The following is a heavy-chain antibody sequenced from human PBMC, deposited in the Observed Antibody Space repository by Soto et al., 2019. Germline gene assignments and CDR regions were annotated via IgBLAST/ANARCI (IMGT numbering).Heavy chain of an antibody. CDR3: ARVPTRSGLYYFDY. Sequence: EVQLVESGGGLVQPGGSLRLSCAASGFTVSSNYMSWVRQAPGKGLEWGSVIYSGGRTYYADSVKGRFTISRDNSKNTLYLQMNSLRAEDTAVYYCARVPTRSGLYYFDYWGQGTLVTVSS. CDR1: GFTVSSNY. V-gene: IGHV3-66*01. J-gene: IGHJ4*02. CDR2: IYSGGRT.